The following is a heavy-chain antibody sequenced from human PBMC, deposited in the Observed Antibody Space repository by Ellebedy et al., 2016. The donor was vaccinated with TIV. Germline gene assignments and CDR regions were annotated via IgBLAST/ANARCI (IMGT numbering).Heavy chain of an antibody. V-gene: IGHV4-39*06. CDR1: GASISSRGYY. CDR3: AREIRAYDY. CDR2: ISYSGTT. Sequence: SETLSLTCTVSGASISSRGYYWGWVRQPTGKGLEWIGTISYSGTTHYNPSLNSRVTISVDTSKNQFPLQLNSVTPEDTAVYYCAREIRAYDYWGQGTLVTVSS. J-gene: IGHJ4*02.